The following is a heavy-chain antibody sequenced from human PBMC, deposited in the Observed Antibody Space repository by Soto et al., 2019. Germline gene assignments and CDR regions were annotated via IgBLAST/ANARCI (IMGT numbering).Heavy chain of an antibody. CDR2: IYSGGST. V-gene: IGHV3-66*01. CDR3: ARDIYYGSGSSN. J-gene: IGHJ4*02. CDR1: GFTVSNNY. Sequence: GSLRLSCAASGFTVSNNYMNWVRQAPGKGLEWVSVIYSGGSTYYADSVKGRFTISRDISKNTLYLQMNSLRAEDTAVYYCARDIYYGSGSSNWGQGTLVTVSS. D-gene: IGHD3-10*01.